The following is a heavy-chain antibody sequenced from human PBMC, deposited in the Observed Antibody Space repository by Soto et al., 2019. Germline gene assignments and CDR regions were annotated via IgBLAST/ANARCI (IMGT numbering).Heavy chain of an antibody. V-gene: IGHV4-31*03. CDR2: IYHSGNT. Sequence: SETLSLTCTVSGGSISSGRYYWNWIRQHPGKGLEWIGYIYHSGNTYYNPSLKSRSSISLDTSKNQFSLKLSSVTAADTAVYYCARSSSYTIAAAGNNWFDPWGQGTLVTVSS. CDR1: GGSISSGRYY. J-gene: IGHJ5*02. CDR3: ARSSSYTIAAAGNNWFDP. D-gene: IGHD6-13*01.